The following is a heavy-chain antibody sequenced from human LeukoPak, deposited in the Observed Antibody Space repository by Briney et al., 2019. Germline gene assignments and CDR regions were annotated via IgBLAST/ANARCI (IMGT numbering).Heavy chain of an antibody. Sequence: GGSLRLSCAASGFTFSSYGMHWVRQAPGKGLEWVAVISYDGSNKYYADSVKGRFTISRDNAKNSLYLQMNSLRAEDTAVYYCAREGYCSSTSCYTPDAFDIWGQGTMVTVSS. CDR3: AREGYCSSTSCYTPDAFDI. J-gene: IGHJ3*02. V-gene: IGHV3-30*03. CDR2: ISYDGSNK. CDR1: GFTFSSYG. D-gene: IGHD2-2*02.